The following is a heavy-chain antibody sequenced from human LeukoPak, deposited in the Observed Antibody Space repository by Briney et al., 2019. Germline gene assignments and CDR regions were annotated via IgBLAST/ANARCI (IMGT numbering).Heavy chain of an antibody. CDR2: ISSNGGST. CDR3: ARDRPKGSSWSYNYYYYYMDV. CDR1: GFTFSSYA. D-gene: IGHD6-13*01. Sequence: GGSLRLSCAASGFTFSSYAMHWVRLAPGKGLEYVSAISSNGGSTYYANSVKGRFTISRDNSKNTLYLQMGSLRAEDMAVYYCARDRPKGSSWSYNYYYYYMDVWGKGTTVTVSS. J-gene: IGHJ6*03. V-gene: IGHV3-64*01.